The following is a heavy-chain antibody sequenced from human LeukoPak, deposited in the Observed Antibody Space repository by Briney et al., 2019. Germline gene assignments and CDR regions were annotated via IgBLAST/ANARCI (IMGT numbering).Heavy chain of an antibody. Sequence: ASVKVSCKASGYTFTGYYIHWVRQAPGQGLEWMGWINPNSGGTNYAPNFQGWVTMTRDTSISTAYMELSRLRSDDTAVYYCARDFFDGHGYTFYYYGMDVWGQGTTVTVSS. CDR3: ARDFFDGHGYTFYYYGMDV. D-gene: IGHD3-16*01. J-gene: IGHJ6*02. CDR2: INPNSGGT. V-gene: IGHV1-2*04. CDR1: GYTFTGYY.